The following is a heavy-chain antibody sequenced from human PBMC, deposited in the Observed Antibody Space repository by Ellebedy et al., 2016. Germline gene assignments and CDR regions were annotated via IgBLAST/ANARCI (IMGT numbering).Heavy chain of an antibody. D-gene: IGHD4-11*01. CDR3: AKDIQYWGNAFDI. Sequence: GESLKISXAASGFTFSSYSMNWVRQAPGKGLEWVSYISSGSSPRYYADSVKGRFTISRNNARNSLYLQMNSLRAEDTALYYCAKDIQYWGNAFDIWGQGTMVTVSS. CDR2: ISSGSSPR. V-gene: IGHV3-48*01. J-gene: IGHJ3*02. CDR1: GFTFSSYS.